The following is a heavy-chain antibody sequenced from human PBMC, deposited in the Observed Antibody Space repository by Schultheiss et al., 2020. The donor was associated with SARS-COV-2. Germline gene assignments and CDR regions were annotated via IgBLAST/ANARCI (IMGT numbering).Heavy chain of an antibody. CDR2: ISYDGSNK. Sequence: GGSLRLSCAASGFTFSSYSMSWIRQAPGKGLEWVAVISYDGSNKYYADSVKGRFTISKDNSKNTLYLQINSLRAEDTAVYYCARDTVTTVRPSWYFDLWGRGTLVTVSS. D-gene: IGHD4-17*01. CDR1: GFTFSSYS. CDR3: ARDTVTTVRPSWYFDL. V-gene: IGHV3-30*19. J-gene: IGHJ2*01.